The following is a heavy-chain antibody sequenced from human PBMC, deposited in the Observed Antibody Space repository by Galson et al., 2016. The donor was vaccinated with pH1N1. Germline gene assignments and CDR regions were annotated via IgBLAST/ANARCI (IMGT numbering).Heavy chain of an antibody. CDR1: GYTFNRYD. Sequence: SVKVSCKASGYTFNRYDISWVRQDAGQGLEWTGWMNPNRGNTGYALKFQGRVKMTRNTSISIAYLELSGLTFGDTAVYYCVDNSRWGQGTPVVVSS. CDR2: MNPNRGNT. V-gene: IGHV1-8*01. J-gene: IGHJ1*01. D-gene: IGHD3-9*01. CDR3: VDNSR.